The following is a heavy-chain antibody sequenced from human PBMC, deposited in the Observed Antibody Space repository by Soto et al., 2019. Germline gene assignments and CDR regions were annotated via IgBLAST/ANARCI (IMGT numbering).Heavy chain of an antibody. V-gene: IGHV4-34*01. J-gene: IGHJ4*02. Sequence: PSETLSLTCAVYGGYFSGYYWSWIRQPPGKGLEWIGEINHSGSTNYNPSLKSRVTISVDTSKNQFSLKLSSVTAADTAVYYCEYGSGSYYNLWGQGTLVTVSS. CDR3: EYGSGSYYNL. CDR2: INHSGST. D-gene: IGHD3-10*01. CDR1: GGYFSGYY.